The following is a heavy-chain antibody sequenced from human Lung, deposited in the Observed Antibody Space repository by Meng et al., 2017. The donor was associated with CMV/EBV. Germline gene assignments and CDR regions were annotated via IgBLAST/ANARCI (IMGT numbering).Heavy chain of an antibody. D-gene: IGHD1-7*01. J-gene: IGHJ6*01. V-gene: IGHV1-69*05. CDR3: AGAHTGSTRFFHYDMDV. CDR1: GGTVSSYA. CDR2: IIPIFGPA. Sequence: SVKVSXKASGGTVSSYAISWVRQAPGQGLEWMGGIIPIFGPANSAEKFQGRLTIATDESTSTAYMELSGLTSEDTAIYYCAGAHTGSTRFFHYDMDVWGQGTTVTFSS.